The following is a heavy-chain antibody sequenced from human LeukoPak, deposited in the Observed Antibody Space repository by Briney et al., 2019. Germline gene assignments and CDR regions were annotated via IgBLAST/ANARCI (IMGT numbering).Heavy chain of an antibody. Sequence: SGTLSLTCTVSGGSIGSISYYWGWVRQPPGKGLEWIGSIYYSGSTYYNPSLKSRVTISVDTSKNQFSLKLSSVTAADTAVYYCARNSGWYPFDYWGQGTLVTVSS. CDR1: GGSIGSISYY. CDR3: ARNSGWYPFDY. J-gene: IGHJ4*02. CDR2: IYYSGST. D-gene: IGHD6-19*01. V-gene: IGHV4-39*07.